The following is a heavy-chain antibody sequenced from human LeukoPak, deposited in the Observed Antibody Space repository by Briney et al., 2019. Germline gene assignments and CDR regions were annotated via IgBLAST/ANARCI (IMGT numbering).Heavy chain of an antibody. Sequence: SETLSLTCAVYGGSFSGYYWTWIRQPPGKGLEWIGEINHSGSTNYNPSLKSRVTISVDTSKNQFSLKLSSVTAADTAVYYRGGTVTAYNWFDPWGQGTLVTVSS. J-gene: IGHJ5*02. CDR2: INHSGST. CDR3: GGTVTAYNWFDP. D-gene: IGHD3/OR15-3a*01. CDR1: GGSFSGYY. V-gene: IGHV4-34*01.